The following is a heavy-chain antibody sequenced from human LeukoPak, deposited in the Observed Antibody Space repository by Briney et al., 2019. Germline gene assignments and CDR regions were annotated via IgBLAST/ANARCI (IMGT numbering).Heavy chain of an antibody. CDR2: INHSGST. D-gene: IGHD3-16*02. V-gene: IGHV4-34*01. Sequence: SETLSLTCAVYGGSFSDYYWSWIRQPPGKGLEWIGEINHSGSTNYNPSLKSRVTISVDTSKNQFSLKLSSVTAADTAVDYCARAQVVMITFGGVIEQRYYGMDVWGQGTTVTVSS. CDR1: GGSFSDYY. CDR3: ARAQVVMITFGGVIEQRYYGMDV. J-gene: IGHJ6*02.